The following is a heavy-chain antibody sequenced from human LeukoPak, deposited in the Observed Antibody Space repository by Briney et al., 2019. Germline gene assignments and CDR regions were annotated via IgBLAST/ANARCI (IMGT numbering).Heavy chain of an antibody. CDR3: ANRVVVTVYDAFDI. V-gene: IGHV3-43*02. D-gene: IGHD2-21*02. CDR2: ISGDGGSA. Sequence: GGSLRLSCAASGFTFDDYAMHWVRQAPGKGLEWVSLISGDGGSAYYADSVKGRFTISRDNSKNSLYLQMNSLRTEDTALYYCANRVVVTVYDAFDIWGQGTMVTVSS. J-gene: IGHJ3*02. CDR1: GFTFDDYA.